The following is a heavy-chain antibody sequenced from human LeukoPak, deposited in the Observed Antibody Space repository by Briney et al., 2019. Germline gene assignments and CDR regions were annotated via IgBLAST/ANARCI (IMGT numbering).Heavy chain of an antibody. D-gene: IGHD1-26*01. Sequence: SETLSLTCTVSGGSISSYYWSWIRQPPGKGLEWIGYIYTSGSTNYNPSLKSRVTISVGTSKNQFSLKLSSVTAADTAVYYCARLLYSGSLDPWGQGTLVTVSP. CDR2: IYTSGST. CDR3: ARLLYSGSLDP. J-gene: IGHJ5*02. V-gene: IGHV4-4*09. CDR1: GGSISSYY.